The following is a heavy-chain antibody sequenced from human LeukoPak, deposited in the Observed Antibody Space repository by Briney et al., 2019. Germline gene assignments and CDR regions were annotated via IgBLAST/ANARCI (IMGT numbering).Heavy chain of an antibody. J-gene: IGHJ6*02. Sequence: GGSLRLSCAASGFTVSSNYMSWVRQAPGKGLEWVSVIYRGGTTYYSDSVKGRFTISRDSSKNTLYLQMNSLRAEDTAVYYCARAFGMAVAGIYYYYGMDVWGQGTTVTVSS. D-gene: IGHD6-19*01. CDR2: IYRGGTT. V-gene: IGHV3-66*01. CDR3: ARAFGMAVAGIYYYYGMDV. CDR1: GFTVSSNY.